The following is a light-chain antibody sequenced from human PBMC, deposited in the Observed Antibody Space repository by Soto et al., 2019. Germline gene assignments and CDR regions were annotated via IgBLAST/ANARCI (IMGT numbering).Light chain of an antibody. CDR3: CSYAGSSTFV. CDR2: QDN. V-gene: IGLV2-23*02. J-gene: IGLJ2*01. Sequence: QSALTQPASVSGSPGQSITISCTGTSSDVANYNLVSWYQHHPGQAPKLLIYQDNKRPSGVSYRFSGSKSGNTASLTISGLQAEDEADYCCCSYAGSSTFVFGGGTQLTVL. CDR1: SSDVANYNL.